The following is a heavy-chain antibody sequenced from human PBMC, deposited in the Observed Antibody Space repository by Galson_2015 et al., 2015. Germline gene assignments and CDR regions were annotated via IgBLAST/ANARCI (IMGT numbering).Heavy chain of an antibody. Sequence: SLRLSCAASGFTFSTYLMSWVRQAPGKGLEWVASIKHDGSEKYYADSVRGRFTISRDNAKNSLYLQMDSLRAEDTAVYYCAGGAYSAHWGQGTLVTVSS. CDR1: GFTFSTYL. D-gene: IGHD2-15*01. V-gene: IGHV3-7*03. CDR3: AGGAYSAH. J-gene: IGHJ4*02. CDR2: IKHDGSEK.